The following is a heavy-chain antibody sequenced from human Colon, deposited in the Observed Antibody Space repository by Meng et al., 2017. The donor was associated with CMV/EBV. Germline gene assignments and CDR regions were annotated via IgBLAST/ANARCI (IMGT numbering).Heavy chain of an antibody. D-gene: IGHD3-16*01. CDR1: GFTFSDYY. J-gene: IGHJ4*02. V-gene: IGHV3-23*01. Sequence: GESLKISCAASGFTFSDYYMTWIRQAPGKGLEWVSRISASGGNTYYADSVKGRFSVSRDNSNSTLFLQLNSLRAEDTAIYYCAKDRWGVSVGGSDYWGQGTLVTVSS. CDR2: ISASGGNT. CDR3: AKDRWGVSVGGSDY.